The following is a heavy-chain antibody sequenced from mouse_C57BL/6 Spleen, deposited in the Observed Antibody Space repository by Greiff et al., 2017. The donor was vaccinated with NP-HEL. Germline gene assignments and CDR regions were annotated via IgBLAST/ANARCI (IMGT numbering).Heavy chain of an antibody. Sequence: EVKLMESGGGLVKPGGSLKLSCAASGFTFSSYAMSWVRQTPEKRLEWVATISDGGSYTYYPDNVKGRFTISRDNAKNNLYLQMSHLKSEDTAMYYCARDRGYDYDPYFDYWGQGTTLTVSS. J-gene: IGHJ2*01. D-gene: IGHD2-4*01. CDR2: ISDGGSYT. CDR1: GFTFSSYA. V-gene: IGHV5-4*01. CDR3: ARDRGYDYDPYFDY.